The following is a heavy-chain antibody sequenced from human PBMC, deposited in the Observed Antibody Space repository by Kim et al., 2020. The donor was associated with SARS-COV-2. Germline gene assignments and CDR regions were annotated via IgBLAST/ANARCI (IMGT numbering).Heavy chain of an antibody. D-gene: IGHD4-17*01. CDR2: GTA. V-gene: IGHV1-69*01. Sequence: GTANYAQKFQGRVTITADESTSTAYMELSSLRSEDTAVYYCARDQDGDSPWGQGTLVTVSS. J-gene: IGHJ5*02. CDR3: ARDQDGDSP.